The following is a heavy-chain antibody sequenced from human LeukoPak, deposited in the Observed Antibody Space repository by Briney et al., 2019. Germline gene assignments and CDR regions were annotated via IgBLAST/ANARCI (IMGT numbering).Heavy chain of an antibody. CDR3: ARTFLEWLGWFDP. Sequence: ASVKVSCKASGGTFSSYAISWVRQAPGQGLEWMGGIIPIFGAANYAQKFQGRVTITADESTSTAYMELSSLRSEDTAVYYCARTFLEWLGWFDPWGLGTLVTVSS. CDR1: GGTFSSYA. J-gene: IGHJ5*02. D-gene: IGHD3-3*02. CDR2: IIPIFGAA. V-gene: IGHV1-69*13.